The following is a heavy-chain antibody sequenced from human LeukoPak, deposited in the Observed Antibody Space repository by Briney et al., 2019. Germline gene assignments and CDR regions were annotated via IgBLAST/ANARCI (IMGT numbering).Heavy chain of an antibody. CDR3: AKSPPPGGSRYYFDY. J-gene: IGHJ4*02. D-gene: IGHD3-10*01. CDR1: GFTFSSYG. V-gene: IGHV3-30*18. Sequence: GSLRLSCAASGFTFSSYGMHWVRQAPGKGLEWVAVISYDGSNKYYADSVKGRFTISRDNSKNTLYLQMNSLRAEDTAVYYCAKSPPPGGSRYYFDYWGQGTLVTVSS. CDR2: ISYDGSNK.